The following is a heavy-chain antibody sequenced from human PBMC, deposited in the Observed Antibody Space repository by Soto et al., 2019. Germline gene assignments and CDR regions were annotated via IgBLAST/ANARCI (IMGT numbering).Heavy chain of an antibody. CDR3: ASGAGYYDSSGYYYHRGKYYFDY. CDR1: GYTFTSYA. V-gene: IGHV1-3*01. Sequence: ASVKVSCKAAGYTFTSYAMHWVRQAPGQRLEWMGWINAGNGNTKYSQKFQGRVTITRDTSASTAYMELSSLRPEDTAVYYCASGAGYYDSSGYYYHRGKYYFDYWGQGTLVTVSS. CDR2: INAGNGNT. J-gene: IGHJ4*02. D-gene: IGHD3-22*01.